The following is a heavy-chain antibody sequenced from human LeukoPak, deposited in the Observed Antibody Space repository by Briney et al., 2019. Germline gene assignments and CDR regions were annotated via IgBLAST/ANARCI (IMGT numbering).Heavy chain of an antibody. CDR1: GSTFTSYY. J-gene: IGHJ6*02. CDR3: AREDIRATGMDV. CDR2: INPSGGST. Sequence: ASVKVSCKASGSTFTSYYMHWVRQAPGQGLEWMGIINPSGGSTSYAQKFQGRVTMTRDTSTSTVYMELSSLRSEDTAVYYCAREDIRATGMDVWGQGTTVTVSS. V-gene: IGHV1-46*01. D-gene: IGHD1-26*01.